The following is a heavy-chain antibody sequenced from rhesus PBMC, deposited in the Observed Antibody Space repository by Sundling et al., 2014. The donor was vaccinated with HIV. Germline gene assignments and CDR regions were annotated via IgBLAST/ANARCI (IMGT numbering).Heavy chain of an antibody. J-gene: IGHJ4*01. CDR2: ISGSGGST. CDR1: GGSISSYY. D-gene: IGHD6-25*01. CDR3: TRDAKGVAAANVMKY. V-gene: IGHV4-173*01. Sequence: QVQLQESGPGLVKPSETLSLTCAASGGSISSYYWSWIRQPPGKGLEWIGHISGSGGSTDYNPSLKSRLTISKDTSKNQFSLKLNSVTAADTAVYYCTRDAKGVAAANVMKYWGQGVLVTVSS.